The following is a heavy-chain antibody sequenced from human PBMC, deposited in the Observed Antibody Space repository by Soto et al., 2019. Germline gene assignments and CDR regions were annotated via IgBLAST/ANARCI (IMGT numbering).Heavy chain of an antibody. J-gene: IGHJ4*02. CDR3: ASSGGDYLTYYFDY. D-gene: IGHD4-17*01. V-gene: IGHV4-31*03. CDR2: IYYSGST. CDR1: GGSISSGGYY. Sequence: QVQLQESGPGLVKPSQTLSLTCTVSGGSISSGGYYWSWIRQHPGKGLEWIGYIYYSGSTYYNPSLKSRVTISVDASKNQFSLKLSSVTAADTAVYYCASSGGDYLTYYFDYWGQGTLVTVSS.